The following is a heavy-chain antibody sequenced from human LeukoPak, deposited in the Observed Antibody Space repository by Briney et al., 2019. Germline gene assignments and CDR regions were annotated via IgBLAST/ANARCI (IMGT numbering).Heavy chain of an antibody. J-gene: IGHJ4*02. Sequence: GGSLRLSCAAAGFMFSSHGMNWVRQARGKGLEWVSYIGSGSRTTYYADSVKARFTISRDNAKNSLYLQMNSLRDEDTAVYYCARKSITGTTTGLFDCWGQGTLVTVSS. V-gene: IGHV3-48*02. CDR3: ARKSITGTTTGLFDC. CDR2: IGSGSRTT. CDR1: GFMFSSHG. D-gene: IGHD1-7*01.